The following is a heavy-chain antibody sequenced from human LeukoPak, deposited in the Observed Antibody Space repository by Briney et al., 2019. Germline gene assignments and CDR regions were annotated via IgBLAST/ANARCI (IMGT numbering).Heavy chain of an antibody. Sequence: GESLKISCKGSGYSFTSYWIGWVRQPGKGLEWMGISPSFQGQVTISADKSISIAYLQWSSLKASDTAMYYYYMDVWGKGTTVTVSS. V-gene: IGHV5-51*01. J-gene: IGHJ6*03. CDR3: YMDV. CDR1: GYSFTSYW.